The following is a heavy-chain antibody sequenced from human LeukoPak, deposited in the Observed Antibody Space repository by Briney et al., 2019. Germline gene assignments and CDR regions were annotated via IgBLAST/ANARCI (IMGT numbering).Heavy chain of an antibody. J-gene: IGHJ4*02. Sequence: GGSLRLSCAASGFSFNTYAMNRVRQAPGKGLEWVSGISDTGRTTYYTDSVKGRFTISRGNSKNTLHLQMNSLRAEDTALYFCAKDHDNTDYYYYFDSWGQGTLVTVSS. CDR3: AKDHDNTDYYYYFDS. D-gene: IGHD2-21*02. CDR2: ISDTGRTT. CDR1: GFSFNTYA. V-gene: IGHV3-23*01.